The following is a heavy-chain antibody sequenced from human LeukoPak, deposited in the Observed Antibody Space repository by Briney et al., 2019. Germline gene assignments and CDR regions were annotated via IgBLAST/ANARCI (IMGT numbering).Heavy chain of an antibody. J-gene: IGHJ4*02. CDR1: GGTFSSYA. D-gene: IGHD6-19*01. V-gene: IGHV1-69*04. CDR2: IIPILGIA. CDR3: ARGVAVAGKYYFDY. Sequence: SVKVSCKASGGTFSSYAISWVRQAPGQGLEWMGRIIPILGIANYAQKFQGRVTITADKSTSTAYMELSSLRSEDTAVYYCARGVAVAGKYYFDYWGQGTLVTVSS.